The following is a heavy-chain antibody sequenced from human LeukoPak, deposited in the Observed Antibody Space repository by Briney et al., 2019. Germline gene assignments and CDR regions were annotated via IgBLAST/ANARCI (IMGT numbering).Heavy chain of an antibody. CDR2: IYYSGST. V-gene: IGHV4-39*07. D-gene: IGHD5-18*01. Sequence: SETLSLTCTVSGGSISSSSYYWGWIRQPPGKGLEWIGSIYYSGSTYYNPSLKSRVTISVDTSKNQFSLKLSSVTAADTAVYYCAREGKVSYGYPHRGIDYWGQGTLVTVSS. CDR3: AREGKVSYGYPHRGIDY. J-gene: IGHJ4*02. CDR1: GGSISSSSYY.